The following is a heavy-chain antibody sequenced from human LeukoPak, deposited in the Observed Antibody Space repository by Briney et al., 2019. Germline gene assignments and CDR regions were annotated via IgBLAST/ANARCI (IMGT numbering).Heavy chain of an antibody. D-gene: IGHD5-12*01. Sequence: TGGSLRLPCAASGFTFDDYAMHWVRQAPGKGLEWVSGINWNSGSIAYADSVKGRFTISRDNAKNSLYLQMNSLRAEDTALYYCAKGRGGLRGGYYFDYWGQGTLVTVS. J-gene: IGHJ4*02. CDR1: GFTFDDYA. CDR3: AKGRGGLRGGYYFDY. CDR2: INWNSGSI. V-gene: IGHV3-9*01.